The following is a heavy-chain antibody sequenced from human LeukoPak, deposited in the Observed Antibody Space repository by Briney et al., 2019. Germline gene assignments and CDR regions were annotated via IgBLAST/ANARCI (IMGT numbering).Heavy chain of an antibody. D-gene: IGHD1-26*01. CDR2: ISNSGSST. CDR3: AKSYSGSRGAFDI. J-gene: IGHJ3*02. V-gene: IGHV3-23*01. Sequence: GGSLRLSCAASGFTFTSYALSWARQALGKGLEWVSFISNSGSSTYYADSVKGRFTISRDNSKNTLYLQMNSLRADDTAVYYCAKSYSGSRGAFDIWGQGTMVTVSS. CDR1: GFTFTSYA.